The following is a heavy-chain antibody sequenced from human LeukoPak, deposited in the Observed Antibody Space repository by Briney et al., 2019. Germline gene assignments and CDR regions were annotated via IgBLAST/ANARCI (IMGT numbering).Heavy chain of an antibody. V-gene: IGHV4-59*12. CDR2: IYHDGTT. CDR1: DDSITMYY. CDR3: VRATGAVAVRGWAFDI. Sequence: SEALSLTCTVSDDSITMYYWTWIRQPPGKGLEWIGEIYHDGTTKYSASLKSRATISLDKFKNQFSLNVISVTAADTAVYYCVRATGAVAVRGWAFDIWGHGTMVTVSS. J-gene: IGHJ3*02. D-gene: IGHD6-19*01.